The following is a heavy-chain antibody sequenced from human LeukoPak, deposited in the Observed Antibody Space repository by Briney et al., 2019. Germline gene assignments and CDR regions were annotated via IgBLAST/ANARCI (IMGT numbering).Heavy chain of an antibody. D-gene: IGHD4-23*01. J-gene: IGHJ6*03. V-gene: IGHV4-30-4*08. Sequence: TSQTLSLTCTVSGGSISSGDYYWSWIRQPPGKGLEWIGYIYYSGSTYYNPSLKSRVTISVDTSKNQFSLKLSSVTAADTAVYYCARAFDYGGNPGYYYYYYMDVWGKGTTVTVSS. CDR3: ARAFDYGGNPGYYYYYYMDV. CDR2: IYYSGST. CDR1: GGSISSGDYY.